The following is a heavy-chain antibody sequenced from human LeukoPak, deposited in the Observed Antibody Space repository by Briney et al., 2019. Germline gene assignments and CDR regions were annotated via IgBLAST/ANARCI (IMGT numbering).Heavy chain of an antibody. CDR3: ARGGRVATIKVNYYYYYMDV. D-gene: IGHD5-12*01. V-gene: IGHV1-2*02. Sequence: ASVKVSCKASGYTFTGYYMHWVRQAPGQGLEWMGWINPNSGGTNYAQKFRGRVTMTRDTSISTAYMELSRLRSDDTAVYYCARGGRVATIKVNYYYYYMDVWGKGTTVTISS. J-gene: IGHJ6*03. CDR1: GYTFTGYY. CDR2: INPNSGGT.